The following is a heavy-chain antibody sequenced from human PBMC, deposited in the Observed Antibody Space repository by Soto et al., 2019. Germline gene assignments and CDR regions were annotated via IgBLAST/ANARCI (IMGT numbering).Heavy chain of an antibody. J-gene: IGHJ4*01. CDR1: GFSISDAW. CDR3: SSDSHFSSVFVRHDY. D-gene: IGHD3-10*01. Sequence: EVQLVQSGGGLVKPGGALRLSCAASGFSISDAWINWVRQAPGMGLEWVGRIKSIRDGGTTDFAAPVKARFAISRDDSKNMVHLQINTLDPEDTAVYYCSSDSHFSSVFVRHDYWGHGTLVTVSS. CDR2: IKSIRDGGTT. V-gene: IGHV3-15*07.